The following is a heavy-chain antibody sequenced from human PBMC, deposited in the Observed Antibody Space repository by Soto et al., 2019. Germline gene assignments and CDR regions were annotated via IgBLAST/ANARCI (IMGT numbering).Heavy chain of an antibody. V-gene: IGHV3-23*01. J-gene: IGHJ4*02. D-gene: IGHD6-19*01. CDR2: ITGSSEST. CDR1: EFTFTNYA. CDR3: AKDRGRTIAVSGGN. Sequence: GGSLRLSCAASEFTFTNYAMSWVRQAPGKGLDWVSSITGSSESTYYADSVKGRFIVSRDNSKSILYLQMNSLRAEDTAVYYCAKDRGRTIAVSGGNWGQGTLVTVSS.